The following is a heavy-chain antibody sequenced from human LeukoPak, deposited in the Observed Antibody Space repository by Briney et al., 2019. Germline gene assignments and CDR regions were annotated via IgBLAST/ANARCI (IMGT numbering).Heavy chain of an antibody. D-gene: IGHD6-13*01. Sequence: ASVKVSCKASGYTFTVYYIHWVRQAPGQGLAWMGWINPNSGGTSYAPKFQGRVTMTRDTSISTAYMVLSSLRSDDTAIYYCAIYGSSWAGIDYWGQGTLVTVSS. CDR1: GYTFTVYY. J-gene: IGHJ4*02. V-gene: IGHV1-2*02. CDR3: AIYGSSWAGIDY. CDR2: INPNSGGT.